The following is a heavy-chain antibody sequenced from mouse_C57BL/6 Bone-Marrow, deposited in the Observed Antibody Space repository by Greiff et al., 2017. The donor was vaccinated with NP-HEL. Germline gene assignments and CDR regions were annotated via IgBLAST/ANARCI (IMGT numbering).Heavy chain of an antibody. CDR1: GYSITSGYY. J-gene: IGHJ3*01. D-gene: IGHD2-3*01. CDR3: ARDYDGYLLAY. V-gene: IGHV3-6*01. CDR2: ISYDGSN. Sequence: EVQLQESGPGLVKPSQSLSLTCSVTGYSITSGYYWNWIRQFPGNKLEWMGYISYDGSNNYNPSLKNRISITLDTSKNQFFLKLNSVTTEDTATYYCARDYDGYLLAYWGQGTLVTVSA.